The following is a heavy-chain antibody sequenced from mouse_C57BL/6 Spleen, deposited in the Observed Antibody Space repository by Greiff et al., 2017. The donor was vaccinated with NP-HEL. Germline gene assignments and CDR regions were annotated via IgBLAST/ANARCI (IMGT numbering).Heavy chain of an antibody. CDR1: GYTFTSSW. Sequence: VQLQQPGAELVKPGASVKLSCKASGYTFTSSWMHWVKQRPGRGLGWIGRIDPNSGGTKYNEKFKSKATLTVDKPSSTAYMQLSSLTSEDSAVYYCASSPYYGSSSLFAYWGQGTLVTVSA. D-gene: IGHD1-1*01. CDR2: IDPNSGGT. V-gene: IGHV1-72*01. CDR3: ASSPYYGSSSLFAY. J-gene: IGHJ3*01.